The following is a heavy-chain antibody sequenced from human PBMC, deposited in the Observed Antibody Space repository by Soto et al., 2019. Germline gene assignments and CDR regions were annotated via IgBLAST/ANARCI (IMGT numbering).Heavy chain of an antibody. J-gene: IGHJ6*03. Sequence: EVQLVESGGGLVKPGGSLRLSCAASGFTFSSYSMNWVRQAPGKGLEWVSSISSSSSYIYYADSVKGRFTISRDNAKNSLYLQMISLRAEDTAVYYCARGVWNYVGYYYMDVWGKGTTVTVSS. V-gene: IGHV3-21*01. D-gene: IGHD1-7*01. CDR1: GFTFSSYS. CDR3: ARGVWNYVGYYYMDV. CDR2: ISSSSSYI.